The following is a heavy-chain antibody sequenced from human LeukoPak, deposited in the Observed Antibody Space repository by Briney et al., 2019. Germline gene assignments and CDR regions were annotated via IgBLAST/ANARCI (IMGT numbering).Heavy chain of an antibody. CDR2: ISGSGDNT. CDR1: GVTFSIYV. J-gene: IGHJ3*02. CDR3: VKSDQFRFGELLNVVFDI. D-gene: IGHD3-10*01. Sequence: GGTLRLSCAASGVTFSIYVMSCVRPAPGEGLECVSAISGSGDNTYYADSGKGRFTISRDNSKNTLYLQINSLRAQGRALYCCVKSDQFRFGELLNVVFDIWGQGTMVSVSS. V-gene: IGHV3-23*01.